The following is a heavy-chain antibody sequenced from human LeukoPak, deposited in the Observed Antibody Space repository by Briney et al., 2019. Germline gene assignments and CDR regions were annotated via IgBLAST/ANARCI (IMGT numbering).Heavy chain of an antibody. CDR2: SSGTGYNM. V-gene: IGHV1-18*01. CDR3: ARSRCSDSTSCYYFFFFDS. CDR1: GYTFSAYG. Sequence: ASVKVSCKASGYTFSAYGITWVRQAPGQGLEWMAWSSGTGYNMEYAQKFQGRVTMTTDTSTSTAYLELRSLRSDDTAVYYCARSRCSDSTSCYYFFFFDSWGQGFLVTVSS. D-gene: IGHD2-2*01. J-gene: IGHJ4*02.